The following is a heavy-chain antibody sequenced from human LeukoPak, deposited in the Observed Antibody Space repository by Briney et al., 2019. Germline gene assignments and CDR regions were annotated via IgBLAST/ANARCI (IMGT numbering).Heavy chain of an antibody. CDR2: ISAYNGNT. CDR1: GYTFTSYG. Sequence: ASVKVSCKASGYTFTSYGISWVRQAPGQGLEWMGWISAYNGNTNYAQKLQGRVTMTTDTSTSTAYMELRSLRSDDTAVYYCAXXXXXXXXXXGYSNRWFDPWGQGTLVTVSS. D-gene: IGHD3-22*01. CDR3: AXXXXXXXXXXGYSNRWFDP. V-gene: IGHV1-18*01. J-gene: IGHJ5*02.